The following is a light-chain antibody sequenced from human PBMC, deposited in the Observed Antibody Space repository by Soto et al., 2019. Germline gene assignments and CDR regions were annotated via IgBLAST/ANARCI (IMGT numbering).Light chain of an antibody. Sequence: QSVLTQPASVSGSPGQSITISCTGTSSDVGGYNYVSWYQQNPGKAPKLMVHEVSNRPSGVSNRFSGSKSGNTASLTISGLHAEDEADYYCSSFTSSSTFVFGTGTKVTVL. J-gene: IGLJ1*01. V-gene: IGLV2-14*01. CDR3: SSFTSSSTFV. CDR2: EVS. CDR1: SSDVGGYNY.